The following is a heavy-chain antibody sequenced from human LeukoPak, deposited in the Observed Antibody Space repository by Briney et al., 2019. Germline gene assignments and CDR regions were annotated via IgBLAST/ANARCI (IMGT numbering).Heavy chain of an antibody. Sequence: PSETLSLTCTVSGGSISSYYWSWIRQPPGKGLEWIGYIYYSGSTNYNPSPKSRVTISVDTSKNQFSLKLSSVTAADTAVYYCARHSSGWYDYWGQGTLVTVSS. CDR2: IYYSGST. CDR3: ARHSSGWYDY. D-gene: IGHD6-19*01. J-gene: IGHJ4*02. CDR1: GGSISSYY. V-gene: IGHV4-59*08.